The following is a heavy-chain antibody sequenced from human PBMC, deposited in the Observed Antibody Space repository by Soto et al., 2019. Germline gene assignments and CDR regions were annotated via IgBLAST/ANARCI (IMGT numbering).Heavy chain of an antibody. V-gene: IGHV3-30-3*01. CDR1: GFTFSSYA. D-gene: IGHD6-6*01. Sequence: GGSLRLSCAASGFTFSSYAMHWVRQAPGKGLEWVAVISYDGSNKHYADSVKGRFTISRDNSKNTLYLQMNSLRAEDTAVYYCARDYEVTDSSSNYYYYYGMDVWGQGTTVTVSS. CDR2: ISYDGSNK. CDR3: ARDYEVTDSSSNYYYYYGMDV. J-gene: IGHJ6*02.